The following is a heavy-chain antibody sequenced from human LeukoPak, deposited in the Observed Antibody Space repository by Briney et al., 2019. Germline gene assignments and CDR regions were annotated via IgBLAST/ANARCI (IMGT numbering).Heavy chain of an antibody. CDR3: GKGGRWDPGVLDY. CDR2: TYYRSKWYN. Sequence: SQTLSLTCAISGDSVSSNSAAWNWIRQSPSRGLEWLGRTYYRSKWYNDYAVSVKSRITINPDTSKNQFSLQLNSVTPEDTAVYYCGKGGRWDPGVLDYWGQGTLVTVSS. CDR1: GDSVSSNSAA. V-gene: IGHV6-1*01. J-gene: IGHJ4*02. D-gene: IGHD1-26*01.